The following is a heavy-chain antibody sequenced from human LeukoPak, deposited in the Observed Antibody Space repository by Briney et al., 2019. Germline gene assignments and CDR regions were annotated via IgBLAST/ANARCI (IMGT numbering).Heavy chain of an antibody. CDR3: AKDTAVQFLEQAF. Sequence: PGASLRLSCAASGFTFNTHGMHWVRQAPGKGLEWVAAICFDGSVKHYSDAVKGRFTISRDNSLNTLHLQMYSLRVEDTAVYYCAKDTAVQFLEQAFWGQGTLVTVSS. CDR1: GFTFNTHG. D-gene: IGHD3-3*01. CDR2: ICFDGSVK. J-gene: IGHJ4*02. V-gene: IGHV3-33*06.